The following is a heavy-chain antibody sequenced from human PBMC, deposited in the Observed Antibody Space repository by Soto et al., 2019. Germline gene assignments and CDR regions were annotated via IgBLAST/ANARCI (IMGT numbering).Heavy chain of an antibody. CDR3: ARHSFLVGAIGLFDY. D-gene: IGHD1-26*01. CDR1: GGSISSSSYY. J-gene: IGHJ4*02. Sequence: SETLSLTCTVSGGSISSSSYYWGWIRQPPGKGLEWIGSIYYSGSTYYNPSLKSRVTISVDTSKNQFSLKLSSVTAADTAVYYCARHSFLVGAIGLFDYWGQGTLVTVSS. V-gene: IGHV4-39*01. CDR2: IYYSGST.